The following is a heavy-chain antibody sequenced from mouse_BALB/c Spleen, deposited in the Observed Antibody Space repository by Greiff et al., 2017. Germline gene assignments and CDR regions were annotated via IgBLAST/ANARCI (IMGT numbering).Heavy chain of an antibody. D-gene: IGHD1-1*01. V-gene: IGHV3-2*02. J-gene: IGHJ3*01. CDR1: GYSITSDYA. CDR2: ISYSGST. Sequence: VQLKQSGPGLVKPSQSLSLTCTVTGYSITSDYAWNWIRQFPGNKLEWMGYISYSGSTSYNPSLKSRISITRDTSKNQFFLQLNSVTTEDTATYYCASYYYGSSWFAYWGQGTLVTVSA. CDR3: ASYYYGSSWFAY.